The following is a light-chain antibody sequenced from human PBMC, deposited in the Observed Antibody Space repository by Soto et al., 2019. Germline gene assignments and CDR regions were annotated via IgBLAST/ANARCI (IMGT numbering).Light chain of an antibody. CDR2: SNN. CDR1: SSNIGSNT. Sequence: QSVLTQPPSASGTPGQGGTISCSGSSSNIGSNTVNWYQLLPGTAPKLLIYSNNQWHSGVPDRFSGSKSGTSASLAISGLESEADADYYCAAWDDSLNGPVFGGGNKLAVL. J-gene: IGLJ2*01. V-gene: IGLV1-44*01. CDR3: AAWDDSLNGPV.